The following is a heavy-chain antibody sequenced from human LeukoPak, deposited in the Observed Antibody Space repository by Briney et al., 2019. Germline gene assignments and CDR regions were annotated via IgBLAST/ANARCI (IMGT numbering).Heavy chain of an antibody. J-gene: IGHJ4*02. D-gene: IGHD1-1*01. Sequence: SETLSLTCTVSGGSISSSSYYWGWIRQPPGKGLEWIGSIYYSGSTYYNPSLKSRVTISVDTSKNQFSLKLSSVTAADTAVYXXXXXXYKQSVFDYWGQGTLVTVSS. CDR1: GGSISSSSYY. CDR2: IYYSGST. V-gene: IGHV4-39*01. CDR3: XXXXYKQSVFDY.